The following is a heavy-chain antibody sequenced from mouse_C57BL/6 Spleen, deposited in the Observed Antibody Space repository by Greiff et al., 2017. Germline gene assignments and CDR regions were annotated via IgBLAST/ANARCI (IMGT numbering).Heavy chain of an antibody. V-gene: IGHV1-55*01. CDR2: IYPGSGST. D-gene: IGHD6-1*01. Sequence: QVQLQQSGAELVKPGASVKMSCKASGYTFTSYWITWVKQRPGQGLEWIGDIYPGSGSTNYNEKFKSKATLTVDTSSSTAYMQLSSLTSEDSAVYYCARVCGGDYYAMDYWGQGTSVTVSS. CDR1: GYTFTSYW. CDR3: ARVCGGDYYAMDY. J-gene: IGHJ4*01.